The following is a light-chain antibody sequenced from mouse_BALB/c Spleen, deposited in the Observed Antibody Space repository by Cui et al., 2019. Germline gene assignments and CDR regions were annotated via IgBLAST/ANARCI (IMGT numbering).Light chain of an antibody. CDR1: ENIYST. V-gene: IGKV12-46*01. CDR2: AAT. J-gene: IGKJ5*01. Sequence: DIQMTPSPASLSVSVGETVTITCRASENIYSTLAWYQQKQGKSPQLLVYAATNLADGVPSRFSGSGSGTQYSLKINSLQSEDFGSYYCQHFWGTPLTFGAGTKLELK. CDR3: QHFWGTPLT.